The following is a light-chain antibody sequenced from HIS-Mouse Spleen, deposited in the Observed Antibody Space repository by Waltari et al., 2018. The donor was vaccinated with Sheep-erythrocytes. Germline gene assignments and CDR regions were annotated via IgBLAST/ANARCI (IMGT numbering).Light chain of an antibody. V-gene: IGLV3-1*01. CDR2: QDR. CDR1: TLGDKY. J-gene: IGLJ2*01. Sequence: SYELTQPPSVSVSPGQTASITCSGDTLGDKYACWYQQKPGQSPVLVIYQDRKRPSGIPGRFSGSNAGNTATLTISGTQAMDEADYDCQAWDSSIVVFGGGTKLTVL. CDR3: QAWDSSIVV.